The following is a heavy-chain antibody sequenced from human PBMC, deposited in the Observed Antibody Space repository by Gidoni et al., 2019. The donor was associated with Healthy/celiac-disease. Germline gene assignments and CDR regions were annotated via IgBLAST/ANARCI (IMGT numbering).Heavy chain of an antibody. V-gene: IGHV3-15*01. J-gene: IGHJ4*02. CDR2: IKSKTDGGTT. CDR3: TTEWGLYKQLSY. CDR1: GFTFGNAW. Sequence: EVQLVESGGGLVKPGGSLRLSCAASGFTFGNAWMNWVSQAPGKGLEWVGRIKSKTDGGTTDYAAPVKGRFTISRDDSKNTLYLQMNSLKTEDTAVYYCTTEWGLYKQLSYWGQGTLVTVSS. D-gene: IGHD6-13*01.